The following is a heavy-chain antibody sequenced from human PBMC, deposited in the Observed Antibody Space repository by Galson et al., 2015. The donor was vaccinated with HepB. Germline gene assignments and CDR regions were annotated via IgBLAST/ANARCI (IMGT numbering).Heavy chain of an antibody. J-gene: IGHJ4*02. Sequence: SLRLSCAASGFTFSNAWMSWVRQALGKGLEWVGRIKSKTDGGTTDYAAPVKGRFTISRDDSKNTLYLQMNSLKTEDTAVYYCTTKNQWLRSDYWGQGTLVTVSS. V-gene: IGHV3-15*01. CDR2: IKSKTDGGTT. CDR3: TTKNQWLRSDY. D-gene: IGHD5-12*01. CDR1: GFTFSNAW.